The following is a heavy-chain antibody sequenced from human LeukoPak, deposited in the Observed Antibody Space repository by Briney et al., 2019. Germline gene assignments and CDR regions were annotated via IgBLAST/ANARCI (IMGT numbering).Heavy chain of an antibody. D-gene: IGHD7-27*01. CDR2: ITASSTST. CDR3: ARDSQNWEDY. CDR1: GFTFSTYT. V-gene: IGHV3-21*01. J-gene: IGHJ4*02. Sequence: GGSLRLSCAASGFTFSTYTMSWVRQAPGKGLEWVSSITASSTSTYYADSVKGRFTISRDNSKNTLYLQMNSLRAEDTAMYYCARDSQNWEDYWGQGTLVTVSS.